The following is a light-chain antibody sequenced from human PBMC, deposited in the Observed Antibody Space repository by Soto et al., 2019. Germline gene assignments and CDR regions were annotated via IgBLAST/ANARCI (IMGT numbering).Light chain of an antibody. Sequence: QSALTQPASVSGSPGQSITIPCSGRSSDLGGLNYVSWYQQHPGKVPKLIIYKVDNRPSGISDRFSASKSGNTASLTISGLQAEGEAHYYCSSYTTVPSPQWVFAGGTKLTVL. CDR2: KVD. V-gene: IGLV2-14*01. CDR3: SSYTTVPSPQWV. CDR1: SSDLGGLNY. J-gene: IGLJ3*02.